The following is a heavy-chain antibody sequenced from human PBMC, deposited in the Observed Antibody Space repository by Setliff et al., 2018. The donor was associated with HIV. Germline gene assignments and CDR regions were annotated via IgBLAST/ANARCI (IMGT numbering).Heavy chain of an antibody. V-gene: IGHV3-33*03. CDR1: GFIFSSYG. CDR2: IWFDGSKK. J-gene: IGHJ6*03. CDR3: AKDGLIVGSGNDYYYMDV. D-gene: IGHD3-10*01. Sequence: PGGSLRLSCAASGFIFSSYGMHWVRQAPGKGLEWVAVIWFDGSKKYFADSVKGRFTISRDNPKNTLYLQMNSLRAEDTAVYYCAKDGLIVGSGNDYYYMDVWGKGTTVTVSS.